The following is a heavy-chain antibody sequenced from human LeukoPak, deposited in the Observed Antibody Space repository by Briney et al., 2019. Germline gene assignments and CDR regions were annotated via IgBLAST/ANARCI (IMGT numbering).Heavy chain of an antibody. CDR1: GFTFSSYS. CDR3: ARGSYGDYLSDY. J-gene: IGHJ4*02. V-gene: IGHV3-48*04. D-gene: IGHD4-17*01. Sequence: GGSLRLSCTASGFTFSSYSMNWVRQAPGKGLEWVSYISTTSNTIYYADSVKGRFTISRDNARNSLYLQMNSLRVEDTAVYYCARGSYGDYLSDYWGQGTLVTVSS. CDR2: ISTTSNTI.